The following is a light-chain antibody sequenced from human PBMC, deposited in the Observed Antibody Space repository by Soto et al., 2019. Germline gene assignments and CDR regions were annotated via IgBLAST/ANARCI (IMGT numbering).Light chain of an antibody. CDR1: QSVSSY. V-gene: IGKV3-11*01. CDR3: HQRSNGHSYT. J-gene: IGKJ2*01. CDR2: DAS. Sequence: EIVLTQSPATLSLSPGERATLSFRASQSVSSYLAWSQQKPVKAPRILIYDASNRSTGIPARFSGSGSGTDFTLTISGLKPEDFADYYCHQRSNGHSYTFGQGTKLEIK.